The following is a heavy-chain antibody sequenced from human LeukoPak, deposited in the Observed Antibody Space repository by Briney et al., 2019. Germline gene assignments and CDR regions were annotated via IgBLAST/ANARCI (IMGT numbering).Heavy chain of an antibody. CDR1: GFTSSNYA. CDR2: ISGAGGST. Sequence: GGSLRLSCAASGFTSSNYAMSWVRQAPGKGLEWVSDISGAGGSTDYADSVKGRFTVSRDSSKNTLYLQMNSLRAEDTAVYYCAKSRESYWVPEFDYWGQGTLVTVSS. CDR3: AKSRESYWVPEFDY. V-gene: IGHV3-23*01. J-gene: IGHJ4*02. D-gene: IGHD2-2*01.